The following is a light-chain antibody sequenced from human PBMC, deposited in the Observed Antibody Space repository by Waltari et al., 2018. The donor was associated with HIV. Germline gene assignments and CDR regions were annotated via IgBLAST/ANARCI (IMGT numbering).Light chain of an antibody. CDR3: QAWDSSTRVV. CDR2: KES. V-gene: IGLV3-1*01. CDR1: KLGDKY. Sequence: SYELTQPPSVSVSPGQKASITCYGDKLGDKYACWYQQKPGQSPVLVIYKESKSPSGIHDRFSGSNSGNTATLTVSGTQAMDEADYYCQAWDSSTRVVFGGGTKLTVL. J-gene: IGLJ2*01.